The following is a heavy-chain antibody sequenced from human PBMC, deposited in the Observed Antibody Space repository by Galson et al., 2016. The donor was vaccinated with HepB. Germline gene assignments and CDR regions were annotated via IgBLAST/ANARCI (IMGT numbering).Heavy chain of an antibody. V-gene: IGHV3-23*01. Sequence: SLRLSCAVSGLMYTHYAMNWVRQAPGKGLEWVSIIDDSGDRIYYAESVKGRFTISRDKATNTLYLQMNSLRAEDTALYYCARDRGYRALDLWGQGTTVTVSS. J-gene: IGHJ3*01. D-gene: IGHD3-10*01. CDR2: IDDSGDRI. CDR1: GLMYTHYA. CDR3: ARDRGYRALDL.